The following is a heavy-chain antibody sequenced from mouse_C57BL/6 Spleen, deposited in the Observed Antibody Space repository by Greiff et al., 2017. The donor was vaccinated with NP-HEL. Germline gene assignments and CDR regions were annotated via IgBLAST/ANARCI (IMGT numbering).Heavy chain of an antibody. D-gene: IGHD2-4*01. J-gene: IGHJ2*01. Sequence: VQVVESGPGLVAPSQSLSITCTVSGFSLTSYAISWVRQPPGKGLEWLGVIWTGGGTNYNSALKSRLSISKDNSKSQVFLKMNSLQTDDTARYYCARKASTMITEGYYFDYWGQGTTLTVSS. CDR1: GFSLTSYA. CDR3: ARKASTMITEGYYFDY. CDR2: IWTGGGT. V-gene: IGHV2-9-1*01.